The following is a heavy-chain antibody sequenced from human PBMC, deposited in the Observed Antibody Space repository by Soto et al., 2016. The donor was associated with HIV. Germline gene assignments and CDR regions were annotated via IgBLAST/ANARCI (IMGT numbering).Heavy chain of an antibody. CDR1: GSTFNIHA. V-gene: IGHV3-23*01. CDR3: ATSRTTVTRTQGYYFDY. J-gene: IGHJ4*02. D-gene: IGHD4-17*01. CDR2: ISGSGGTT. Sequence: EVQLLESGGDLVQPGRSLRLSCAASGSTFNIHAMSWVRQTPGKGLEWVSTISGSGGTTYYADYVRGRFTISRDNSKNILYLQMNSLRADDTALYYCATSRTTVTRTQGYYFDYWGQGALVIVSS.